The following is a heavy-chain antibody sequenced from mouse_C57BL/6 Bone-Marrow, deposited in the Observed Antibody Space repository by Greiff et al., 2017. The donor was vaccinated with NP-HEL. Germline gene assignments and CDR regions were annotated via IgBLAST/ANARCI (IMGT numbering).Heavy chain of an antibody. CDR2: IYCDDDK. Sequence: QVTLKVSGPGILQSSQTLSLTCSSSGFSLSTSGMGVSWIRQPSGKGLEWLAHIYCDDDKRYNPSLKSRLTISKDTSRNQVFLWITSVNTAATATNYCAWPVYEDYLFAYWGQGTLVTVSA. J-gene: IGHJ3*01. V-gene: IGHV8-12*01. CDR3: AWPVYEDYLFAY. CDR1: GFSLSTSGMG. D-gene: IGHD2-4*01.